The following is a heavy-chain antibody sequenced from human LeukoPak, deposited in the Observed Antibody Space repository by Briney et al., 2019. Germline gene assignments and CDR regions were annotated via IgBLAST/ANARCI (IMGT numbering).Heavy chain of an antibody. CDR3: ASCSSTSCPPSGYGMDV. D-gene: IGHD2-2*01. J-gene: IGHJ6*04. CDR1: GGTFSSYA. V-gene: IGHV1-69*01. CDR2: IIPIFGTA. Sequence: GSSVKVSRKAFGGTFSSYAISWVRQAPGQGLEWMGGIIPIFGTANYAQKFQGRVTITADESTSTAYMELSSLRSEDTAVYYCASCSSTSCPPSGYGMDVWGKGTTVTVSS.